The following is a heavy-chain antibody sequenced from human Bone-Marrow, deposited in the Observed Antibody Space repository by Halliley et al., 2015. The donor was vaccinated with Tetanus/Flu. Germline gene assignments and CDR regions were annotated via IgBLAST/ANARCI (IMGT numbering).Heavy chain of an antibody. Sequence: WMGRIIPLIDITNYAQNFQGRVTFTADKSTSTAFMELNSLRSDDTAVYYCATVVPAAPYYGLDVWGQGTAVTVSS. CDR2: IIPLIDIT. J-gene: IGHJ6*02. V-gene: IGHV1-69*02. CDR3: ATVVPAAPYYGLDV. D-gene: IGHD2-2*01.